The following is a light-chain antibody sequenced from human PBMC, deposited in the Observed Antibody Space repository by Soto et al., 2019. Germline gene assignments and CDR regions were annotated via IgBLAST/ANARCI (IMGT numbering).Light chain of an antibody. J-gene: IGKJ3*01. CDR1: QSITSW. V-gene: IGKV1-5*01. Sequence: DIQMTQSPSTLSASVGDRVTITCRTSQSITSWLAWYQQKPGKAPKLLIYDASSLQSGVPSRFSGSGSETEFTLTISSLQPDDFATYYCQQYNGYSFGPGTTVDIK. CDR2: DAS. CDR3: QQYNGYS.